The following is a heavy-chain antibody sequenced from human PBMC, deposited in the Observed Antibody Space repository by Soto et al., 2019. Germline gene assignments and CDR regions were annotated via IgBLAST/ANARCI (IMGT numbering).Heavy chain of an antibody. CDR2: IDTDGSTT. Sequence: EVQLVESGGGLVQPGGSLRLSCAASGFTFTSYWMHWVRQAPGKGLVWVSRIDTDGSTTSYADAVKGRFTISRDNAKNTWYLQMSSLRAEDTAVYFCARAIAVAGTGGFYWGQGILVTVSS. CDR3: ARAIAVAGTGGFY. V-gene: IGHV3-74*01. J-gene: IGHJ4*02. D-gene: IGHD6-19*01. CDR1: GFTFTSYW.